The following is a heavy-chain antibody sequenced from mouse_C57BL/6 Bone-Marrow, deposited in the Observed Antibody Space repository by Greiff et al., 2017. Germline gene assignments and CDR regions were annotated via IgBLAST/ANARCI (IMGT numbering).Heavy chain of an antibody. CDR2: ISNGCGST. CDR1: GFTFSDYY. Sequence: DVKLVESGGGLVQPGGSLKLSCAASGFTFSDYYMYWVRQTPEKRLEWVAYISNGCGSTYYPDTVKGRFTISRDNAKNTLYLQMSRLKSEDTAMYCCASSDYYGSSYVAYWGQGTLVTVSA. D-gene: IGHD1-1*01. CDR3: ASSDYYGSSYVAY. J-gene: IGHJ3*01. V-gene: IGHV5-12*01.